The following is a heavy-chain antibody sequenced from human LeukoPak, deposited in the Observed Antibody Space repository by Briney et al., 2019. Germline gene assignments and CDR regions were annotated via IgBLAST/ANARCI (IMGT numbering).Heavy chain of an antibody. Sequence: SETLSLTCTVSGGSISSSSYYWGWIRQPPGKGLEWIGSIYYSGSTYYNPSLKSRVTISVDRSKNQFSLKLSSVTAADTAVYYCARVPAGIRDYWGQGTLVTVSS. D-gene: IGHD5-18*01. CDR1: GGSISSSSYY. CDR2: IYYSGST. CDR3: ARVPAGIRDY. V-gene: IGHV4-39*07. J-gene: IGHJ4*02.